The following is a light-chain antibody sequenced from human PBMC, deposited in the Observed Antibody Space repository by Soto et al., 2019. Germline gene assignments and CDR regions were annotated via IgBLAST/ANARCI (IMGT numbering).Light chain of an antibody. CDR1: QGIRSS. CDR3: QQFNSYPST. J-gene: IGKJ1*01. CDR2: EAS. V-gene: IGKV1-13*02. Sequence: AIQLTQSPSSLSASVGDRVTITCRASQGIRSSLAWFQQKAGNPPKVLIYEASVLETGVSSRFSGSGSGTDFTLSISSLQPEDFATYYCQQFNSYPSTFAQGTTVEVK.